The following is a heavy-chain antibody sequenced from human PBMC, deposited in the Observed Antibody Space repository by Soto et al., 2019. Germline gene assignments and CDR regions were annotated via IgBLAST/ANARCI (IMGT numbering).Heavy chain of an antibody. CDR2: ISSSSSYI. J-gene: IGHJ6*02. CDR3: ARVLASVGATSPSANYYYYGMDV. V-gene: IGHV3-21*01. D-gene: IGHD1-26*01. CDR1: GFTFSSYS. Sequence: PGGSLRLSCAASGFTFSSYSMNWVRQAPGKGLEWVSSISSSSSYIYYADSVRGRFTISRDNAKNSLYLQMNSLRAEDTAVYYCARVLASVGATSPSANYYYYGMDVWGQGTTVTVSS.